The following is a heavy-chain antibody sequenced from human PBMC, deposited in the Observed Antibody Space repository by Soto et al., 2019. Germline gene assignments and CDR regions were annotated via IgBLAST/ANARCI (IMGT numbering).Heavy chain of an antibody. D-gene: IGHD2-2*01. V-gene: IGHV1-18*01. Sequence: ASVKVSCKASGYTFTSYGISWVRQAPGQGLEWMGWISAYNGNTNYAQKLQGRVTMTTDTSTSTAYMELRSLRSDDTAVYYCALLNIVVVPAARGWFDPWGQGTLVTVSS. CDR2: ISAYNGNT. CDR1: GYTFTSYG. J-gene: IGHJ5*02. CDR3: ALLNIVVVPAARGWFDP.